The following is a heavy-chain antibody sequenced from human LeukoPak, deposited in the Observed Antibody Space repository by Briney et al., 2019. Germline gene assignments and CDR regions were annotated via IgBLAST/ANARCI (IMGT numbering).Heavy chain of an antibody. D-gene: IGHD5-24*01. CDR3: TTGYDASPHDGF. CDR1: GFIFSGAW. Sequence: PGGSLRLSCAASGFIFSGAWMNWVRQAPGKGLEWVGLIKRNADGATTDYAAPVKGRFTISRDDSQSTLSLQMHSLKAEDTGVYFCTTGYDASPHDGFWGQGTLVTVSS. V-gene: IGHV3-15*01. J-gene: IGHJ4*02. CDR2: IKRNADGATT.